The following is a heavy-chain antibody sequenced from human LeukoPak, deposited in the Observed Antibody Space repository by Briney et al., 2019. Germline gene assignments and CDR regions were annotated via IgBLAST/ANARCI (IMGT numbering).Heavy chain of an antibody. J-gene: IGHJ4*02. D-gene: IGHD3/OR15-3a*01. CDR1: GFTFSSYW. CDR3: ARDTGYFTFDY. Sequence: PGGSLRLSCAASGFTFSSYWMSWVRQAPGKGLEWVANIKEDGSEKYYVDSVKGRFTISRDNAKNSLYLQMNSLRAEDTAVYYCARDTGYFTFDYWGQGTLVTVSS. CDR2: IKEDGSEK. V-gene: IGHV3-7*01.